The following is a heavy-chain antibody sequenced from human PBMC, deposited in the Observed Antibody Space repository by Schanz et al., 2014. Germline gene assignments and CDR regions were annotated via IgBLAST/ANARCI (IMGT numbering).Heavy chain of an antibody. D-gene: IGHD1-26*01. Sequence: EVQVLESGGGLVQPGGSLRLSCVGSGFTFGTRTMGWVRQAPGQGLEWVSTVTSAYTTYYADSVKGRFTISRDNSKNTLYLQMNSLRAEDSAVYYCAKVGPYSGSLGAFDIWGQGTMVTVSS. CDR2: VTSAYTT. V-gene: IGHV3-23*01. CDR3: AKVGPYSGSLGAFDI. J-gene: IGHJ3*02. CDR1: GFTFGTRT.